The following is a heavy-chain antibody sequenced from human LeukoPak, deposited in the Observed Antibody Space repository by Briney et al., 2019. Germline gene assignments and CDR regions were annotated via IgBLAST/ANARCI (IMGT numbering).Heavy chain of an antibody. CDR2: IIPIFGTA. CDR3: ARGAPPRYYYYYMDV. Sequence: SVKVSCKASGGTFSSYAISWVRQAPGQGLEWMGGIIPIFGTANYAQKFQGRVTITTDESTSTAYVELSSLRSEDTAVYYCARGAPPRYYYYYMDVWGKGTTVTVSS. CDR1: GGTFSSYA. V-gene: IGHV1-69*05. J-gene: IGHJ6*03.